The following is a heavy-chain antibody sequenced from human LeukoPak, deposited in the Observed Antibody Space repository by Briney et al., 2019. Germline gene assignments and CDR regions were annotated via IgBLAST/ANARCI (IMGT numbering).Heavy chain of an antibody. CDR2: INPSGGST. CDR1: GYTFTGYY. CDR3: ATIVGATSRGTDAFDI. D-gene: IGHD1-26*01. J-gene: IGHJ3*02. Sequence: ASVKVSCKASGYTFTGYYMHWVRQAPGQGLEWMGIINPSGGSTSYAQKFQGRVTMTRDTSTSTVYMELSSLRSEDTAVYYCATIVGATSRGTDAFDIWGQGTMVTVSS. V-gene: IGHV1-46*01.